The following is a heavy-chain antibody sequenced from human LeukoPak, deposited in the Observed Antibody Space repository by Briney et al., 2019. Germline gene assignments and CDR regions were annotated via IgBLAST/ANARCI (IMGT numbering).Heavy chain of an antibody. V-gene: IGHV3-7*04. D-gene: IGHD6-19*01. Sequence: GGSLRLSCAASGFTLSDHWMTWVRQAPGKGLDLVAYIKQDGSEKYYVDSVKGRFTISRDNSKKSLYLQVDGLRAEDTAVYYCARGGWYFDYLVRGTLVTVSS. CDR2: IKQDGSEK. J-gene: IGHJ4*02. CDR1: GFTLSDHW. CDR3: ARGGWYFDY.